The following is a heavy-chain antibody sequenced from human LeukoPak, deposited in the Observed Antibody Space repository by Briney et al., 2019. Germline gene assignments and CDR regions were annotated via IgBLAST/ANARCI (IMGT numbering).Heavy chain of an antibody. CDR1: GGTFSSYA. D-gene: IGHD2-15*01. V-gene: IGHV1-69*05. J-gene: IGHJ6*03. CDR2: IIPIFGTA. CDR3: ASGPDCSGGSCYSRSYYYMDV. Sequence: SVKVSCKASGGTFSSYAISWVRQAPGQGLEWMGRIIPIFGTANYAQKFQGRVTITTDESTSTAYMELSSLRSEDTAVYYCASGPDCSGGSCYSRSYYYMDVWGKGTTVTVSS.